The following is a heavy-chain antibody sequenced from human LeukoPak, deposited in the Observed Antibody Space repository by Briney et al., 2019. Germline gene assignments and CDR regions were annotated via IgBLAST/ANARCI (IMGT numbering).Heavy chain of an antibody. Sequence: SETLSLTCAVYGGSVSGYYWSWIRQPPEKGLEWIGEISHRGRTHYTPSLQSRVTMSVDTSKDQFALNLNSVTAADTAVYYCARVPLRFLEPFDYWGQGILVTVSS. D-gene: IGHD3-3*01. CDR3: ARVPLRFLEPFDY. CDR2: ISHRGRT. J-gene: IGHJ4*02. V-gene: IGHV4-34*01. CDR1: GGSVSGYY.